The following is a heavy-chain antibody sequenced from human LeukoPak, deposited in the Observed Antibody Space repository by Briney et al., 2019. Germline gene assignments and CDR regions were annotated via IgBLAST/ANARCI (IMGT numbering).Heavy chain of an antibody. V-gene: IGHV3-53*01. Sequence: GGSLRLSCAASGFTVSSNDMSWVRQAPGKRLECISVIYSGGSTDYADSVKGRLTISRDNAKNSLYLQMNSLRAEDTAVYYCARVNYGDYLPSFDYWGQGTLVTVSS. CDR1: GFTVSSND. D-gene: IGHD4-17*01. CDR3: ARVNYGDYLPSFDY. CDR2: IYSGGST. J-gene: IGHJ4*02.